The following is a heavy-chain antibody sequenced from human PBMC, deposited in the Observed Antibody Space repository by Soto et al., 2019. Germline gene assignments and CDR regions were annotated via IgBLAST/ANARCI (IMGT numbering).Heavy chain of an antibody. Sequence: QVQLVQSGAEVKKPGASVKVSCKASGYTFNGYFIHWVRQAPGQGLEWLGWINPYSGGTKYAQNLEAWVTMTRDTAISTAYMELSRLTSDDTAVYYCARGKYCIGDSCYTGWLAPWGQGTLVTVSS. J-gene: IGHJ5*02. V-gene: IGHV1-2*04. D-gene: IGHD2-15*01. CDR2: INPYSGGT. CDR3: ARGKYCIGDSCYTGWLAP. CDR1: GYTFNGYF.